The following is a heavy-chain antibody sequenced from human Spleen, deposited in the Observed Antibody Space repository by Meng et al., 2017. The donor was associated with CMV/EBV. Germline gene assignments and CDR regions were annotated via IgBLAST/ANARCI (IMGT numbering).Heavy chain of an antibody. D-gene: IGHD2-2*01. CDR2: INTNTGNP. J-gene: IGHJ5*02. V-gene: IGHV7-4-1*02. Sequence: FTSYTMNWVRQAPGQGLEWMGWINTNTGNPTYAQGFTGRFVLSLDTSVSTAHLQISSLKAEDTAVYYCARVAESCSSTSCYSRFWFDPWGQGTLVTVSS. CDR3: ARVAESCSSTSCYSRFWFDP. CDR1: FTSYT.